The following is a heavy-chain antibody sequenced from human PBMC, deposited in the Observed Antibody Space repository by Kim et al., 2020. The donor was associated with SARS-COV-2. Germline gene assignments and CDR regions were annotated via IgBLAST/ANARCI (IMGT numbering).Heavy chain of an antibody. D-gene: IGHD3-10*01. CDR3: ARRGRYFYYGSGSYVVDY. V-gene: IGHV3-33*05. CDR1: GFTFSSYG. Sequence: GGSLRLSCAASGFTFSSYGMHWVRQAPGKGLEWVAVISYDGSNKYYADSVKGRFTISRDNSKNTLYLQMNSLRAEDTAVYYCARRGRYFYYGSGSYVVDYWGQGTLVTVSS. J-gene: IGHJ4*02. CDR2: ISYDGSNK.